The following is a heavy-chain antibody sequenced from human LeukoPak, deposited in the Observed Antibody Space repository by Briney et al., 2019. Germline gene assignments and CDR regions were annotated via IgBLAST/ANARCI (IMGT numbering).Heavy chain of an antibody. Sequence: ITADASETYYMASVKGRFSLSRANTKNSVYLQRSSLRAGGTGVYYCARELFWFGGGGVDVWGQGTSVTVSS. J-gene: IGHJ6*02. CDR3: ARELFWFGGGGVDV. V-gene: IGHV3-7*01. CDR2: ITADASET. D-gene: IGHD3-10*01.